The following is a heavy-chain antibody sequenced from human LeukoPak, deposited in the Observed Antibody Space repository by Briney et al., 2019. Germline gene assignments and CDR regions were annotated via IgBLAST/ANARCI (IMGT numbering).Heavy chain of an antibody. Sequence: SETLSLTCTVSGYSISSDYYWGWIRQPPGKGLEWIASGSHSGSTYYNPSLKSRVTISVDTSKNQFSLKVTSVTAADTALYYCARERIERYTYASSDFDYWGRGTLVTVSS. CDR1: GYSISSDYY. CDR2: GSHSGST. J-gene: IGHJ4*02. V-gene: IGHV4-38-2*02. D-gene: IGHD5-18*01. CDR3: ARERIERYTYASSDFDY.